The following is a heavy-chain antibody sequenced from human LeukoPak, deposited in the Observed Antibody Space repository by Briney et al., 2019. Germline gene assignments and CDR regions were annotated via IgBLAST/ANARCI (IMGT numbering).Heavy chain of an antibody. J-gene: IGHJ4*02. CDR3: ARGGGSTDYYDSSGYF. CDR2: IYYSGST. V-gene: IGHV4-59*01. D-gene: IGHD3-22*01. CDR1: GGSIRSYY. Sequence: SETLSLTCNVSGGSIRSYYWSWIRQPPGKGLEWIGYIYYSGSTNYNPSLKSRVTISVDTSKNQFSLELSSVTAADTAVYYCARGGGSTDYYDSSGYFWGQGTLVTVSS.